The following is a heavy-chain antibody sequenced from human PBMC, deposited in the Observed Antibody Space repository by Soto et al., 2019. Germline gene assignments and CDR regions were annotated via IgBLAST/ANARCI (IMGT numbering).Heavy chain of an antibody. CDR3: GTDEGFILGAVA. D-gene: IGHD1-26*01. J-gene: IGHJ5*02. CDR2: ISAYNGNT. CDR1: GYTFTSYG. V-gene: IGHV1-18*01. Sequence: ASVKVSCKASGYTFTSYGISWVRQAPGQGLEWMGWISAYNGNTNYAQKLQGRVTMTTDNAKNSLYLQMNSLRAEDTAIYYCGTDEGFILGAVAWGQGTLVTVSS.